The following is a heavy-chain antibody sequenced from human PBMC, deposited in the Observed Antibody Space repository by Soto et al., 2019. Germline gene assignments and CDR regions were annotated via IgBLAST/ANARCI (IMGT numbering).Heavy chain of an antibody. V-gene: IGHV1-18*01. CDR2: ISGHNGKT. CDR1: GYTFTTYG. Sequence: QVHLVQSGAEVKKPGASVKVSCNSSGYTFTTYGVAWVRQVPGQGLEWMGWISGHNGKTFYAQSFQDRVTMTTDTSTSTAYMELRSLRSDDTAVYFCARDQPLEDSPLADAFDVWGQGTRVTVSS. J-gene: IGHJ3*01. CDR3: ARDQPLEDSPLADAFDV. D-gene: IGHD1-1*01.